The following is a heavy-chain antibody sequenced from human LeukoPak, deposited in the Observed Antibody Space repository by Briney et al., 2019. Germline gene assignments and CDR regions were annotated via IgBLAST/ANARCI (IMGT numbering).Heavy chain of an antibody. CDR1: GFTFSSYS. Sequence: GGSLSLSCAASGFTFSSYSMNWVRQAPGKGLEWVSSISRSSSYIYYADSVKGRFTISRDNAKNSLYLQMNSLRAEDTAVYYCARDPDGTARNYFDYWGQGTLVTVSS. D-gene: IGHD1/OR15-1a*01. CDR2: ISRSSSYI. CDR3: ARDPDGTARNYFDY. V-gene: IGHV3-21*01. J-gene: IGHJ4*02.